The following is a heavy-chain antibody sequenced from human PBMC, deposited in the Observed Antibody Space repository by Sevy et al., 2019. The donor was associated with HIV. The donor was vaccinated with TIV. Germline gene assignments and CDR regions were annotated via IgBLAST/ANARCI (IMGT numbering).Heavy chain of an antibody. CDR1: GFTFSSYA. CDR2: ITGSGLST. Sequence: GGSLRLSCAASGFTFSSYAMSWVRQAPGKGLEWVSGITGSGLSTSYADSVRGRFTISRDDSKNTVHLQMNSLGAEDTAIYYCAKDLQACSSDGCSGYYYMDVWGKGTTVTVSS. D-gene: IGHD2-2*01. V-gene: IGHV3-23*01. CDR3: AKDLQACSSDGCSGYYYMDV. J-gene: IGHJ6*03.